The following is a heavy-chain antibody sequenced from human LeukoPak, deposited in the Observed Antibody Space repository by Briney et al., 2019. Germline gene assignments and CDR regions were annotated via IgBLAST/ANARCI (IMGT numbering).Heavy chain of an antibody. Sequence: GASVNVSCKASGGTFSSYAISWVRQAPGQGLEWMGVIIPIFGTANYAQKFQGRVTITTDESTSTAYMELSSLRSEDTAVYYCARGPPPSSYYYDSSGNNWFDPWGQGTLVTVSS. CDR3: ARGPPPSSYYYDSSGNNWFDP. CDR2: IIPIFGTA. J-gene: IGHJ5*02. D-gene: IGHD3-22*01. V-gene: IGHV1-69*05. CDR1: GGTFSSYA.